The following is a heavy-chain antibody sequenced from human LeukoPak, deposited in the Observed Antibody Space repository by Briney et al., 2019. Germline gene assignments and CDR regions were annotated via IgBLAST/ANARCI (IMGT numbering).Heavy chain of an antibody. D-gene: IGHD1-26*01. J-gene: IGHJ6*03. CDR3: ARDPYSGNYGAYYYYYMDV. CDR1: RFTFSSYS. V-gene: IGHV3-21*06. CDR2: ISSSSSYI. Sequence: GSLRLSCAASRFTFSSYSMNWVRQAPGKGLEWVSSISSSSSYIYYADSVKGRFTISRDNAKNSLYLQMDSLRVEDTAEYYCARDPYSGNYGAYYYYYMDVWGKGTTVTVSS.